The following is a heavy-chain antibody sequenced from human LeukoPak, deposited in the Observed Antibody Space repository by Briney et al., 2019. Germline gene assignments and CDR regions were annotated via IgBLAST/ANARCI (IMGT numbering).Heavy chain of an antibody. Sequence: GGSPRLSCAASGFTFSSYAMSWVRQAPGKGLEWVSGISGSGDNTCYADSVKGRFTISRDNSKNTLYVQVNSLGTEDTAAYYCAKGSYYDSSGSFYFDYWGQGTLVTVSS. D-gene: IGHD3-22*01. CDR1: GFTFSSYA. CDR2: ISGSGDNT. CDR3: AKGSYYDSSGSFYFDY. V-gene: IGHV3-23*01. J-gene: IGHJ4*02.